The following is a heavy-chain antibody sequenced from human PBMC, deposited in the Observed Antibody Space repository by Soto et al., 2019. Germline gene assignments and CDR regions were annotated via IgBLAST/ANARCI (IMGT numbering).Heavy chain of an antibody. CDR3: AREKALGAAGLKDAFDI. CDR2: IYYSGST. J-gene: IGHJ3*02. D-gene: IGHD6-13*01. Sequence: SETLSLTCTVSGGSISSYYWSWIRQPPGKGLEWIGYIYYSGSTNYNPSLKSRVTISVDTSKNQFSLKLSSVTAADTAVYYCAREKALGAAGLKDAFDIWGQGTMVTVSS. CDR1: GGSISSYY. V-gene: IGHV4-59*01.